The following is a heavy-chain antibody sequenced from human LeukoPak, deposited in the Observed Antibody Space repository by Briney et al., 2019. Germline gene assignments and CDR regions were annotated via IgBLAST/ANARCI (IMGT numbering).Heavy chain of an antibody. D-gene: IGHD1-26*01. CDR2: ITASGTAM. V-gene: IGHV3-48*02. J-gene: IGHJ4*02. CDR3: ASSGSYRFDY. CDR1: GFTFSSYS. Sequence: GGSLRLSCAASGFTFSSYSMNWVRQAPGKGLVWVSHITASGTAMFYADSVKGRFTISRDNAKNSLYLQMNSLRDEDTAVYYCASSGSYRFDYWGQGTLVIVSS.